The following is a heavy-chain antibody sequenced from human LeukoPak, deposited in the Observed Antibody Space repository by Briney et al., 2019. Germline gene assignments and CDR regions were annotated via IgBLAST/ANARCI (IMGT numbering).Heavy chain of an antibody. V-gene: IGHV3-7*01. CDR3: ARGGRAVRGVITG. Sequence: PGGSLRLSCAASGFTFSSYSMNWVRQAPGKGLEWVANIKQDGSEKYYVDSVKGRFTISRDNAKNSLYLQMNSLRAEDTAVYYCARGGRAVRGVITGWGQGTLVTVSS. J-gene: IGHJ4*02. D-gene: IGHD3-10*01. CDR1: GFTFSSYS. CDR2: IKQDGSEK.